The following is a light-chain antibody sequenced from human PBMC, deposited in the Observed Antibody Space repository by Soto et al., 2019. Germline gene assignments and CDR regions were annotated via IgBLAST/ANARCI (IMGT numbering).Light chain of an antibody. Sequence: QSALTQPPSPSGSPGQSVTISCTGTSSDVGGYNYVSWYQQHPGKAPKLMIYEVSKRPSGVPDRFSGSKSGNTASLTVSGLQAEDEADYYCSSYAGSNRVFGTGTKVTVL. V-gene: IGLV2-8*01. J-gene: IGLJ1*01. CDR2: EVS. CDR1: SSDVGGYNY. CDR3: SSYAGSNRV.